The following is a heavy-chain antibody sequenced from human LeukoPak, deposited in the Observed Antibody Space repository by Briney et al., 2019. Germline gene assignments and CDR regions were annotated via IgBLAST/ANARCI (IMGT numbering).Heavy chain of an antibody. CDR2: MQSDRSST. V-gene: IGHV3-74*01. CDR1: GFTFYVYR. Sequence: GGSLSLSCAASGFTFYVYRMSCVRDAPGGGRVWVSRMQSDRSSTSHADHVRGQFTISRDNAKSTLYLQMNSLRAEDTVVYYCARGGNYLQDAFDIWGQGTMVTVSS. J-gene: IGHJ3*02. CDR3: ARGGNYLQDAFDI. D-gene: IGHD1-7*01.